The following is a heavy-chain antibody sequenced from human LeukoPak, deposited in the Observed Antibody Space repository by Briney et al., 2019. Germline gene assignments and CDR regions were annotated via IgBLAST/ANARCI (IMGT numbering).Heavy chain of an antibody. D-gene: IGHD6-13*01. Sequence: SETLSLTCTVSGGSISSYYWSWIRQPPGKGLAWIGYIYYSGSTNYNPSLKSRVTISVDTSKNQFSLKLSSVTAADTAVYYCASGTQQLGFDYWGQGTLVTVSS. V-gene: IGHV4-59*01. J-gene: IGHJ4*02. CDR1: GGSISSYY. CDR2: IYYSGST. CDR3: ASGTQQLGFDY.